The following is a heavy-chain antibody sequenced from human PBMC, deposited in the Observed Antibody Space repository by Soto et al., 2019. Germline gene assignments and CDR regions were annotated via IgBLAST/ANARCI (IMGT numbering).Heavy chain of an antibody. D-gene: IGHD6-13*01. CDR2: IDPSDSYT. CDR3: ARQKRIAAAWNYYYYGMDV. J-gene: IGHJ6*02. V-gene: IGHV5-10-1*01. CDR1: GYSFTSYW. Sequence: PGESLKISCKGSGYSFTSYWISWVRQMPGKGLEWMGRIDPSDSYTNYSPSFQGHVTISADKSISTAYLQWSSLKASDTAMYYCARQKRIAAAWNYYYYGMDVWGQGTTVTVSS.